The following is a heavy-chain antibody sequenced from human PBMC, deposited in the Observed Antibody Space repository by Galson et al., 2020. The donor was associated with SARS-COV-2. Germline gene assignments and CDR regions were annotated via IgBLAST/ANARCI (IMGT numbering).Heavy chain of an antibody. CDR3: ARDHSGAVAAAGY. CDR2: IYYIGST. Sequence: SETLSLTCTVSGGSIGSSPYYWGWIRQPPGKGLEWIGSIYYIGSTYYNPSLKSRVTISVDTSKNQFSLKLSSVTAADTAVYYCARDHSGAVAAAGYWGQGTLVTVSS. J-gene: IGHJ4*02. CDR1: GGSIGSSPYY. D-gene: IGHD6-19*01. V-gene: IGHV4-39*07.